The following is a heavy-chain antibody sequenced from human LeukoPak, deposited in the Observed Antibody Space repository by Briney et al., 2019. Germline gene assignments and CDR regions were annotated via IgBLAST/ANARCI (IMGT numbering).Heavy chain of an antibody. CDR1: GDSISSSGYY. Sequence: SETLSLTCSVSGDSISSSGYYWDWIRQPPGKGLEWIGSIHHSGNTNYNPSLKSRVTISADMSKNQFSLKVNSVTAADTAAYYCARDKTFEVVNFFDCWGQGALVTVSS. CDR2: IHHSGNT. D-gene: IGHD3-3*01. CDR3: ARDKTFEVVNFFDC. V-gene: IGHV4-39*07. J-gene: IGHJ4*02.